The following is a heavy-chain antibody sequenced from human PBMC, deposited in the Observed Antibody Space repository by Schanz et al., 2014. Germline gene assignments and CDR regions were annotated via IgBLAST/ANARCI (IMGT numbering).Heavy chain of an antibody. CDR1: GFTFSDYY. D-gene: IGHD3-3*01. CDR2: IRFDESAK. J-gene: IGHJ4*02. V-gene: IGHV3-11*01. Sequence: QVHLVESGGGLVKPGGSLRLSCAASGFTFSDYYMTWIRQAPGKGLEWVSYIRFDESAKYYGDSVEGRFTISRDNSDNTLYLQMNNLRAEDTAVYYCARGSGTFDSWGQGSLVTVSS. CDR3: ARGSGTFDS.